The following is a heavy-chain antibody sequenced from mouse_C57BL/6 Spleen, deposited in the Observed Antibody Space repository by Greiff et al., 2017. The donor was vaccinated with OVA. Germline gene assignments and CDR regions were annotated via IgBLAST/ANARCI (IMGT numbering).Heavy chain of an antibody. J-gene: IGHJ2*01. Sequence: VHLVESGPELVKPGASVKISCKASGYAFSSSWMNWVKQRPGKGLEWIGRIYPGDGDTNYNGKFKGKATLTADKSSSTAYMQLSSLTSEDSAVYFCARSGWLLPYYFDYWGQGTTLTVSS. CDR1: GYAFSSSW. CDR2: IYPGDGDT. CDR3: ARSGWLLPYYFDY. D-gene: IGHD2-3*01. V-gene: IGHV1-82*01.